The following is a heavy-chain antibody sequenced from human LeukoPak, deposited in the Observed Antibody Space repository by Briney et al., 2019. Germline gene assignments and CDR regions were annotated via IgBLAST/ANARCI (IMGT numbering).Heavy chain of an antibody. D-gene: IGHD5-12*01. Sequence: PSETLSLTCTVSGGSISSYYWSWIRQPPGKGLEWIGYIYYSGSTNYNPSLKSRVTISVDTSKNQFSLKPSSVTAADTAVYYCARGGSGYGVDYWGQGTLVTVSS. CDR2: IYYSGST. CDR1: GGSISSYY. CDR3: ARGGSGYGVDY. J-gene: IGHJ4*02. V-gene: IGHV4-59*01.